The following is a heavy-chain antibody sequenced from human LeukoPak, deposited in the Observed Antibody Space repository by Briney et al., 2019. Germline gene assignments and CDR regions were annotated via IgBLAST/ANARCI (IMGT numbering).Heavy chain of an antibody. CDR3: ARVLPQWLARYYFDY. D-gene: IGHD6-19*01. J-gene: IGHJ4*02. V-gene: IGHV4-39*01. CDR2: ICYSGST. Sequence: SETLSLTCTVSGDSISSSSYYWGWIRQPPGKGLEWIGTICYSGSTYYNPSLESRVTISIDTSKNQFSLKLNSVTAADTAVYYCARVLPQWLARYYFDYWGQGTLVTVSS. CDR1: GDSISSSSYY.